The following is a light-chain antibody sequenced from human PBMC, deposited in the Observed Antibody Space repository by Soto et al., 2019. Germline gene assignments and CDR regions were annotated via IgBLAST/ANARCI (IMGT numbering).Light chain of an antibody. CDR2: GAS. J-gene: IGKJ5*01. CDR1: QTVTSSY. Sequence: EIVLTQSPGTLSLSPGERATLYCRASQTVTSSYVAWYQQKPGQAPRLLIYGASSRATGIPDRFRGSGSGTDCTLTISRLEPEDFAVYDCQQYGSSPITVGQGTRLEIK. V-gene: IGKV3-20*01. CDR3: QQYGSSPIT.